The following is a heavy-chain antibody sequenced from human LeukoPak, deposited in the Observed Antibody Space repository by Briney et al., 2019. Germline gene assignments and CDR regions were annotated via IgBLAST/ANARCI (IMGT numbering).Heavy chain of an antibody. V-gene: IGHV4-59*01. Sequence: SETLSLTCTVSGGSISSSYWSWIRQPPGKGLEWIGYIYDSGSTNYNPSLKSRVTISVDTSNNQSSLKLSSVTAADTAVYYCGKTRSGSYAFDYWGQGTLVTVSS. D-gene: IGHD1-26*01. J-gene: IGHJ4*02. CDR1: GGSISSSY. CDR3: GKTRSGSYAFDY. CDR2: IYDSGST.